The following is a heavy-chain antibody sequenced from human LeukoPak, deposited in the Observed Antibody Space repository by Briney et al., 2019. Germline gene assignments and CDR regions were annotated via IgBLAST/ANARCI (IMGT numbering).Heavy chain of an antibody. J-gene: IGHJ4*02. CDR1: GFPFSTYS. CDR3: ASSHDSSGND. D-gene: IGHD3-22*01. Sequence: PGGSLRLSCAASGFPFSTYSMDWVRQAPGKGLEWVANINQDGSAKYYVDSVKGRFTISRDNAKNSLWLQMNSLRDEDTAVYYCASSHDSSGNDWGQGTLLTVSS. CDR2: INQDGSAK. V-gene: IGHV3-7*01.